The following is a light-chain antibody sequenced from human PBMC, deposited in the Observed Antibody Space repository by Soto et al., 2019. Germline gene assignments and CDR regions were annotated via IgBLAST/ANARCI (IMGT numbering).Light chain of an antibody. CDR2: GAS. Sequence: EIVLTQSPGTLSLSPGVRDTLSCRASQSVSGSYLACYQQKPGQARRLLIYGASSRATGIPDRFSGSGSGTDFTLTISRLETEDFAVSDCQQYGSSPFGQGTRLEIK. CDR3: QQYGSSP. J-gene: IGKJ5*01. CDR1: QSVSGSY. V-gene: IGKV3-20*01.